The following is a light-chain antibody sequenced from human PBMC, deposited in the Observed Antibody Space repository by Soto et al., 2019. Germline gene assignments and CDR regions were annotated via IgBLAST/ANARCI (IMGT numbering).Light chain of an antibody. CDR1: QSVSSSY. V-gene: IGKV3-20*01. CDR3: QQYGTSPRK. Sequence: DIVLTQSPGTLSLSPGARAILSCRASQSVSSSYLAWYQQKPGQAPRLLIYGASSRATGIPDRFSGSGSGTDFTLTISRLEPEDFAVYYFQQYGTSPRKFGQGTQVEIK. J-gene: IGKJ1*01. CDR2: GAS.